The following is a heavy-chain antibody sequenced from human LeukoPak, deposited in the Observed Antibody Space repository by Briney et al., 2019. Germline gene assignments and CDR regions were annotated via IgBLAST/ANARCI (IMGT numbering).Heavy chain of an antibody. CDR2: IYHSGST. Sequence: SGTLSLTCAVSGGSISSSNWWSWVRQPPGKGLEWIGEIYHSGSTNHNPSLKSRVTISIDTSKNQFSLKLSSVTAADTAVYYCARSSGWYDIDSWGQGTLVTVSS. J-gene: IGHJ4*02. CDR3: ARSSGWYDIDS. D-gene: IGHD6-19*01. CDR1: GGSISSSNW. V-gene: IGHV4-4*02.